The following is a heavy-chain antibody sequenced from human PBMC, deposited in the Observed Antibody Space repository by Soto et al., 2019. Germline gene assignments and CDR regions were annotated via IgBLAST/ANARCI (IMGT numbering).Heavy chain of an antibody. D-gene: IGHD5-12*01. CDR3: VRRGGLLAEAFDV. V-gene: IGHV3-73*01. J-gene: IGHJ3*01. CDR1: GFTFSASA. Sequence: EVQLVESGGGLVQPGGSLKLSCAASGFTFSASALHWVRQASGRGLEWVGHIKNKADNYAITYGASMKGRVTVSRDDSKNTAYLQIDSLTTEDTAVYYCVRRGGLLAEAFDVWGQGTMVTVSS. CDR2: IKNKADNYAI.